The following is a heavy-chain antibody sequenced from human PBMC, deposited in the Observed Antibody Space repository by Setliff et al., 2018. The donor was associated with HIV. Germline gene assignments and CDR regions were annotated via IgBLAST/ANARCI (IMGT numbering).Heavy chain of an antibody. V-gene: IGHV1-69*04. Sequence: SVKVSCKASGDTFRSYAISWVRQAPGQGLEWMGRIVPTLGSVNYAQKFQGRVTITADKPTTTAYMQIVGLTSEDTAIYYCARVIGDDFWSGTSNWFDPWGQGTVVTVPQ. CDR2: IVPTLGSV. J-gene: IGHJ5*02. CDR1: GDTFRSYA. CDR3: ARVIGDDFWSGTSNWFDP. D-gene: IGHD3-3*01.